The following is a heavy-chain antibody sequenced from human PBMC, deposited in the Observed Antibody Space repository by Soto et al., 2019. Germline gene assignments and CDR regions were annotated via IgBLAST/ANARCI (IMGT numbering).Heavy chain of an antibody. D-gene: IGHD2-8*01. V-gene: IGHV3-21*01. J-gene: IGHJ4*02. CDR1: GFNFNIYS. CDR3: ARGTSNLLLDY. CDR2: ISSLSSYM. Sequence: KPGGSLRLSCAASGFNFNIYSMNWIRQAPGKGLEWVSSISSLSSYMYYADSVKGRFTISRDNAKNSLSLQMDSLRAEDTAVYFCARGTSNLLLDYWGQGTLVTVSS.